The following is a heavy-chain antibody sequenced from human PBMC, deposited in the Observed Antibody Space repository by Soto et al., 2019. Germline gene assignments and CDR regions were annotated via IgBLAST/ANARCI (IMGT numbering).Heavy chain of an antibody. CDR2: INPNSGGT. D-gene: IGHD3-10*01. V-gene: IGHV1-2*04. J-gene: IGHJ4*02. CDR3: ARAPYYYGSAKYYFDY. CDR1: GYTFTGYY. Sequence: ASVKVSCKASGYTFTGYYMHWVRQAPGQGLEWMGWINPNSGGTNYAQKFQGWVTMTRDTSISTAYMELNSLRAEDTAVYYCARAPYYYGSAKYYFDYWGQGTLVTVSS.